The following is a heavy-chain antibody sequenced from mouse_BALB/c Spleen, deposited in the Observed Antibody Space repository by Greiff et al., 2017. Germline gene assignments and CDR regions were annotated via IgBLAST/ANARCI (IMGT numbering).Heavy chain of an antibody. CDR2: ISSGSSTI. Sequence: EVKLVESGGGLVQPGGSRKLSCAASGFTFSSFGMHWVRQAPEKGLEWVAYISSGSSTIYYADTVKGRFTISRDNPKNTLFLQMTSLRSEDTAMYYCARGYYDYEDFAYWGQGTLVTVSA. J-gene: IGHJ3*01. D-gene: IGHD2-4*01. CDR3: ARGYYDYEDFAY. V-gene: IGHV5-17*02. CDR1: GFTFSSFG.